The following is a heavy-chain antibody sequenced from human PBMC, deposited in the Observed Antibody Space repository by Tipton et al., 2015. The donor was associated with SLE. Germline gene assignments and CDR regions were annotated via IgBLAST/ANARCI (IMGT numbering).Heavy chain of an antibody. Sequence: SLRLSCAVSGASISGSSWWSWVRQPPGKGLEWIGYLYYSGSTEYNPSLKSRVTISIDSSKSQLSLNLRSVTAADTAVYYCARDPGMSRYLDGRYFDYWGRGTQVTVSS. J-gene: IGHJ4*02. CDR2: LYYSGST. CDR1: GASISGSSW. D-gene: IGHD3-9*01. CDR3: ARDPGMSRYLDGRYFDY. V-gene: IGHV4-4*02.